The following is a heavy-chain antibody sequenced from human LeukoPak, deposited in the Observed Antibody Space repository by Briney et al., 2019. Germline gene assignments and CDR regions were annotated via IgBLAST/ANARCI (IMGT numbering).Heavy chain of an antibody. CDR2: ISSSSSTI. Sequence: GGSLRLSCAASGFTFSSYSMNWVRQAPGKGLEWVSYISSSSSTIYYADSVKGRFTISRDNAKHSLYLQMNSLRDEDTAVYYCAREPLYGSGSYSFDYWGQGTLVTVSS. J-gene: IGHJ4*02. CDR1: GFTFSSYS. CDR3: AREPLYGSGSYSFDY. V-gene: IGHV3-48*02. D-gene: IGHD3-10*01.